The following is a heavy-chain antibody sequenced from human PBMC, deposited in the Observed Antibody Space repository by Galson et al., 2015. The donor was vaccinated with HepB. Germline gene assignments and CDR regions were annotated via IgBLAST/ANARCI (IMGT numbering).Heavy chain of an antibody. V-gene: IGHV1-3*01. Sequence: SVKVSCKASGYTFTNYAIHWVRQAPGQRLEWMGWINAGSGKTKYSQQFQGRVTITRDTSASTAYMDLSSLTFEDTAVYYCAREEPALTINWFDPWGQGTLVIVSS. CDR1: GYTFTNYA. J-gene: IGHJ5*02. CDR3: AREEPALTINWFDP. D-gene: IGHD1-14*01. CDR2: INAGSGKT.